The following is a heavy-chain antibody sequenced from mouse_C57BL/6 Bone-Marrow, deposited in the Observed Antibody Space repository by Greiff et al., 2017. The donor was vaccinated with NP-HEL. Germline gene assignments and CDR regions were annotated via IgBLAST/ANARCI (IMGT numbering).Heavy chain of an antibody. J-gene: IGHJ1*03. Sequence: VQLKESGEGLVKPGGSLKLSCAASGFTFSSYAMSWVRQTPEKRLEWVAYISSGGDYIYYADTVKGRFTISRDNARNTLYLQMSSLKSEDTAMYYCTRLGGLRLWYFDVWGTGTTVTVSS. V-gene: IGHV5-9-1*02. CDR1: GFTFSSYA. CDR2: ISSGGDYI. D-gene: IGHD2-4*01. CDR3: TRLGGLRLWYFDV.